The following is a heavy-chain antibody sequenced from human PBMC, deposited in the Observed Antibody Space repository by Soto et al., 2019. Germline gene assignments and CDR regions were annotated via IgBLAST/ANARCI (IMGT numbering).Heavy chain of an antibody. CDR3: AKGEVVGPPAIGAPMDV. Sequence: PGGSLRLSCAASGFTFSSYNMNWVRQAPGKGLEWVSSISSNSRYIYYADSVKGRFTISRDNAENSLYLHMSSLRADDTAAYFCAKGEVVGPPAIGAPMDVWGQGTTVTVSS. V-gene: IGHV3-21*01. D-gene: IGHD2-2*01. CDR1: GFTFSSYN. CDR2: ISSNSRYI. J-gene: IGHJ6*02.